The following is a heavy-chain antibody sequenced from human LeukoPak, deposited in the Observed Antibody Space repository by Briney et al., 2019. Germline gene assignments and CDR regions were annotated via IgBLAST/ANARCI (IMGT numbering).Heavy chain of an antibody. CDR2: MNQDGDKK. J-gene: IGHJ4*02. D-gene: IGHD6-19*01. Sequence: GGSLRLSCAVSGFTFSSYWMTWVRQAPGKGLEWVANMNQDGDKKYYVDSVEGRFTISRDNAKNLVFLQMNNLRGEDTAVYHCARAGSGSYVGYYLDYWGQGALVTVSS. V-gene: IGHV3-7*01. CDR1: GFTFSSYW. CDR3: ARAGSGSYVGYYLDY.